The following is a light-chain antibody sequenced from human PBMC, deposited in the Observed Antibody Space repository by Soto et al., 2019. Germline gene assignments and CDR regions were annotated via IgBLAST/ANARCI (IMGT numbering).Light chain of an antibody. V-gene: IGKV1-9*01. J-gene: IGKJ3*01. Sequence: DIQLTQSPSFLSASVGDRVTITCRASQGISSDLAWYQQNPGKAPKLLIYAASTLQSGVPSRFSGSGSGTEFTLTISSLQPEDFATYYCQQLNRYPFTFGPGTKVDIK. CDR2: AAS. CDR3: QQLNRYPFT. CDR1: QGISSD.